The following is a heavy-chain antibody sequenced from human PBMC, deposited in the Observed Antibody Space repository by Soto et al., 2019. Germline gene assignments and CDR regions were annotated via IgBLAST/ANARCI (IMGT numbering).Heavy chain of an antibody. V-gene: IGHV3-23*01. J-gene: IGHJ6*03. CDR2: VSGSGGST. D-gene: IGHD5-12*01. Sequence: PGGSLRLSCAASGFTFSSSWMHWVRQAPGKGLVWVSRVSGSGGSTYYTDSVKGRFTISRDNSKNTLYLQMNSLRAEGTAVYYCAKDLLVGGPQYDYLTYYYYYMDVWGKGTTVTVSS. CDR1: GFTFSSSW. CDR3: AKDLLVGGPQYDYLTYYYYYMDV.